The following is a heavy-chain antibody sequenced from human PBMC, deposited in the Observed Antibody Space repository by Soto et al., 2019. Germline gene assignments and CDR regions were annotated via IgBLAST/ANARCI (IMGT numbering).Heavy chain of an antibody. CDR1: GYTFTGYY. CDR3: ARSHPRSSWYFP. J-gene: IGHJ5*02. Sequence: QVQLVQSGAEVKKPGASVKVSCTASGYTFTGYYMHWVRQAPGQGLGWMGWINPNSGGTNYAQKFQGWVTMTRDTSISTAYMELSRLRSDDTAVYYCARSHPRSSWYFPWGQGTLVTVSS. CDR2: INPNSGGT. V-gene: IGHV1-2*04. D-gene: IGHD6-13*01.